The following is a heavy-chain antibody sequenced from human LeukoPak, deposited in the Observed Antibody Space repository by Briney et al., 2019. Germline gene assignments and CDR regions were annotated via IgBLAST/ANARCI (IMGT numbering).Heavy chain of an antibody. V-gene: IGHV3-23*01. CDR3: AKDRPNYYGSNGHYYKLNGDC. J-gene: IGHJ4*02. D-gene: IGHD3-22*01. CDR2: ISGSGGST. Sequence: GGSLRLSCAASGFTFSSYAMSWVRQAPGKGLEWVSAISGSGGSTYYADSVKGRFTISRDNSRDTLYLQMNSLRAEDTAVYYCAKDRPNYYGSNGHYYKLNGDCWGQGTLVTVSS. CDR1: GFTFSSYA.